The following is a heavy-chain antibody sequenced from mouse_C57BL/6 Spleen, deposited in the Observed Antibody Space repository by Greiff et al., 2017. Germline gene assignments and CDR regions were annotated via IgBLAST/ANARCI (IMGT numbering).Heavy chain of an antibody. CDR3: ARHESSYYFDY. V-gene: IGHV5-6*01. D-gene: IGHD3-1*01. CDR2: ISSGGSYT. CDR1: GFTFSSYG. J-gene: IGHJ2*01. Sequence: EVKVVESGGDLVKPGGSLKLSCAASGFTFSSYGMSWVRQTPDKRLEWVATISSGGSYTYYPDSVKGRFTISRDNAKNTLYLQMSSLKSEDTAMYYCARHESSYYFDYWGKGTTLTVSS.